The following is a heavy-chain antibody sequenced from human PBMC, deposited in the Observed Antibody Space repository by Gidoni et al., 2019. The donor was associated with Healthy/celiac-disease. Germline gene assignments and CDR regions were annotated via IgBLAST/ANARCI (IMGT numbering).Heavy chain of an antibody. CDR3: ASPHRERNSFYGMDV. J-gene: IGHJ6*02. D-gene: IGHD1-1*01. CDR2: IYYSWST. V-gene: IGHV4-30-4*01. Sequence: QVQLQESGPGLVKPSQTLSLTCTVSGGSIRSGDYCWSWIRQPPGQGLEWIGYIYYSWSTYYNPSLKSRVTISVDTSKNQFSLKLSSVTAADTAVYYCASPHRERNSFYGMDVWGQGTTVTVSS. CDR1: GGSIRSGDYC.